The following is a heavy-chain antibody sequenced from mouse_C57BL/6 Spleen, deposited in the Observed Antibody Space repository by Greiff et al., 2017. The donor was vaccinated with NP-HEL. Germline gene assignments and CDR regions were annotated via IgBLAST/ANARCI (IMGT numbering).Heavy chain of an antibody. Sequence: VQLKESGPELVKPGASVKISCKASGYSFTDYNMYWVKQSNGKSLEWIGVINPNYGTTSYNQKFKGKATLTVDQSSSTAYMQLNSLTSEDSAVYYCARPYYYGSSLDYWGQGTTLTVSS. CDR3: ARPYYYGSSLDY. J-gene: IGHJ2*01. CDR2: INPNYGTT. D-gene: IGHD1-1*01. V-gene: IGHV1-39*01. CDR1: GYSFTDYN.